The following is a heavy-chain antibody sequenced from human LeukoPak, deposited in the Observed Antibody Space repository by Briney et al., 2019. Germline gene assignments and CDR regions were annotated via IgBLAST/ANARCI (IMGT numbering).Heavy chain of an antibody. J-gene: IGHJ4*02. CDR1: GGSISSGGYY. CDR3: ARESQYFAY. CDR2: IYHSGST. Sequence: SETLSLTCTVSGGSISSGGYYWRWIRQPPGKGLEWIGYIYHSGSTYYDPSLKSRVTISVDRSKNQFSLKLSSVTAADTAVYYCARESQYFAYWGQGTLVTVSS. V-gene: IGHV4-30-2*01.